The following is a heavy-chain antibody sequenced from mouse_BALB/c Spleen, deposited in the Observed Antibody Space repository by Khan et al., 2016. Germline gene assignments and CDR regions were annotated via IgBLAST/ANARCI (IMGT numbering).Heavy chain of an antibody. CDR3: AEDYYGSNWFAY. CDR2: INTNTGEP. D-gene: IGHD1-1*01. J-gene: IGHJ3*01. V-gene: IGHV9-3*02. Sequence: QVQLQQPGPELKKPGETVKISCKASGYTFTNYGMNWVKQAPGKGLKWMGWINTNTGEPTYAEEFKGRFAFSLETSASTAYLQINNLKTEDTATQFCAEDYYGSNWFAYWGQGTLVTVSA. CDR1: GYTFTNYG.